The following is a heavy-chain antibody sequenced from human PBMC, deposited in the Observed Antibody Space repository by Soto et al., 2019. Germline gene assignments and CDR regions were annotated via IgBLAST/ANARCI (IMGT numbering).Heavy chain of an antibody. D-gene: IGHD2-21*01. Sequence: QVQLVQSGAEVKKPGSSVKVSCKASGGTFSSYAISWVRQAPGQGLEWMGGIIPIFGTANYAQKCQGRVTITADESTSTAYMELSSLRSEDTAVYYCARPTSIVVVSYHYYYGMDVWGQGPTVTVSS. CDR1: GGTFSSYA. V-gene: IGHV1-69*01. CDR2: IIPIFGTA. CDR3: ARPTSIVVVSYHYYYGMDV. J-gene: IGHJ6*02.